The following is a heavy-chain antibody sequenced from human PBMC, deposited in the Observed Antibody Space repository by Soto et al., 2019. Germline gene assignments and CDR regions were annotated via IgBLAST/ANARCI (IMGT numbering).Heavy chain of an antibody. V-gene: IGHV1-69*01. J-gene: IGHJ6*02. CDR1: GGTFSSYA. CDR3: ARDSTEDIVAGPAAPEEYYYGMDV. Sequence: QVQLVQSGAEVKKPGSSVKVSCKASGGTFSSYAISWVRQAPGQGLEWMGGIIPIFGTANYAQKFQGRVTLTTDESTSTAYMELSSLRSEDRAVYYCARDSTEDIVAGPAAPEEYYYGMDVWGQGTTVTVSS. CDR2: IIPIFGTA. D-gene: IGHD2-2*01.